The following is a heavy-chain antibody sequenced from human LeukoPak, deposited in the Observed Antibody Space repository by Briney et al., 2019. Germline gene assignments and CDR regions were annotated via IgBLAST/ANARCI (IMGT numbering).Heavy chain of an antibody. D-gene: IGHD2-15*01. CDR1: GGSISSYY. CDR3: AIDASYCSGGSCYPLGWFDP. Sequence: ASETLSLTCTVSGGSISSYYWSWIRQPPGKGLEWIGYIYYSGSTNYNPSLKSRVTISVDTSKNQFSLKLSSVTAADTAVYYCAIDASYCSGGSCYPLGWFDPWGQGTLVTVSS. CDR2: IYYSGST. J-gene: IGHJ5*02. V-gene: IGHV4-59*01.